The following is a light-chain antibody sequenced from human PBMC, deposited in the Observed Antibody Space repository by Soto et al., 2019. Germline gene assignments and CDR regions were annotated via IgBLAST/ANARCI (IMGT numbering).Light chain of an antibody. CDR1: QSISNY. Sequence: EIVLTQFHVTLSLSPGDRATLSFRAIQSISNYLAWYQQKPGQAPRLLIYGASSRATGIPASCSGSGSGTDFSLNISRLEPEDVAVYYCQQYGIPPRTFGQGTKVDIK. CDR3: QQYGIPPRT. J-gene: IGKJ1*01. CDR2: GAS. V-gene: IGKV3-20*01.